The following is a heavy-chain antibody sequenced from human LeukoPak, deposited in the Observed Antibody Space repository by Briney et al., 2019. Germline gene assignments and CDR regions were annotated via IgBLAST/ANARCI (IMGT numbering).Heavy chain of an antibody. CDR1: GFTFSSYA. Sequence: GGSLRLSCAASGFTFSSYAMSWVRQAPGKGLEWVSIISGSGGTTYYADSVKARFTISRDNAKNSLYPQMNSLRAEDTAVYYCARDNPYPMITFGRYYYYYYMDVWGKGTTVTVSS. CDR2: ISGSGGTT. V-gene: IGHV3-23*01. CDR3: ARDNPYPMITFGRYYYYYYMDV. J-gene: IGHJ6*03. D-gene: IGHD3-16*01.